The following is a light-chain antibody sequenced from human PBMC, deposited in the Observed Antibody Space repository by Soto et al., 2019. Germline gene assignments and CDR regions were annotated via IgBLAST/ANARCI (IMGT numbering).Light chain of an antibody. CDR1: DSNIGSKY. CDR2: RNN. CDR3: AAWDSSLGGPA. Sequence: QSVLTQPPSASATPGQRVTISCSGSDSNIGSKYVYWYQQLPGTAPKLLMYRNNQRPSGVPDRFSGSKSGTSASLAINGLRSEDEADYYCAAWDSSLGGPAFGGGPKVTVL. V-gene: IGLV1-47*01. J-gene: IGLJ2*01.